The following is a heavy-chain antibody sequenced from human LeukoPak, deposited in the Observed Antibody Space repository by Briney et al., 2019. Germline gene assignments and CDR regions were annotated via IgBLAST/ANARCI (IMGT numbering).Heavy chain of an antibody. V-gene: IGHV4-4*07. Sequence: SETLSLTWSVSGGSIGSYYWSWIRQPAGKGLEWIGRIYTSGSTNYNPSLESRVTMSVDTSKNQFSLKLISVTAADTAVYYCARAAYPEAFDIWGQGTMVTVSS. CDR2: IYTSGST. CDR1: GGSIGSYY. CDR3: ARAAYPEAFDI. J-gene: IGHJ3*02.